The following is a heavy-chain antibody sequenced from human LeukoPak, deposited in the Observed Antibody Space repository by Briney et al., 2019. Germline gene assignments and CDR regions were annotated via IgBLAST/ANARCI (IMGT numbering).Heavy chain of an antibody. CDR2: IFYSGNT. Sequence: SETLSLTCTVSGGSISGYYWNWIRQPPGKGLEWIGYIFYSGNTNYNTSLKSRVTISVDTSKNQLSLKLSSVTAADTAVYYCARGRGYGGNYLRAFDIWGQGTMVSVSS. D-gene: IGHD1-26*01. V-gene: IGHV4-59*08. CDR3: ARGRGYGGNYLRAFDI. J-gene: IGHJ3*02. CDR1: GGSISGYY.